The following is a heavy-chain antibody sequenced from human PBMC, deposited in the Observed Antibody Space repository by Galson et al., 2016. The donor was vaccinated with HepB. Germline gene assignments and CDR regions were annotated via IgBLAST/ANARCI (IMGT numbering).Heavy chain of an antibody. CDR2: IYPGDSET. CDR1: GYSFRNYA. V-gene: IGHV5-51*01. D-gene: IGHD3-3*01. Sequence: QSGAEVKKPGESLKISCQGSGYSFRNYAIAWVRQMPGKGLEWMGIIYPGDSETRYGPSFEGQVTISADKSTSTAYLQWNNLEASETGTYYCASKSGRCGYWFFEVWGRGTLITVSS. J-gene: IGHJ2*01. CDR3: ASKSGRCGYWFFEV.